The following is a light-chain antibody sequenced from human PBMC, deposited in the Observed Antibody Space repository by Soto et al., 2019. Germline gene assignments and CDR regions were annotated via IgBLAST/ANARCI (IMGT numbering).Light chain of an antibody. CDR1: QDIAIY. CDR3: QQLRMYPST. J-gene: IGKJ4*01. V-gene: IGKV1-9*01. CDR2: AAS. Sequence: IQLTQSPSSLSASVGFRVTITCRASQDIAIYLAWYQQKQGEAPKLXIYAASTLYGGVPSRFSGSGSGTDFDLTITSLQAEDFATYYCQQLRMYPSTFGGGTKVDIK.